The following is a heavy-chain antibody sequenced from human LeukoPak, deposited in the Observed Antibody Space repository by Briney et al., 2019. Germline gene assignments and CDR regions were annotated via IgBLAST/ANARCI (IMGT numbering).Heavy chain of an antibody. D-gene: IGHD1-26*01. V-gene: IGHV3-21*01. Sequence: GGSLRLSCAASGFTFSSYSMNWVRQAPGKGLEWVSSISSRSSYIYYADSVKGRFTISRDNAKNSLYLQMNSLRAEDTAVYYCASIVGATLDAFDIWGQGTMVTVSS. J-gene: IGHJ3*02. CDR2: ISSRSSYI. CDR3: ASIVGATLDAFDI. CDR1: GFTFSSYS.